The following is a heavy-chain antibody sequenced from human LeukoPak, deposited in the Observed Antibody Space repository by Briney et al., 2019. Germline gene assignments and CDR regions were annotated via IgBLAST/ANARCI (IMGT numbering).Heavy chain of an antibody. D-gene: IGHD3-22*01. CDR3: ARRRYYYDSSGYYFEYYFDY. CDR2: IYYSGST. V-gene: IGHV4-61*01. CDR1: GGSFSSGSYY. Sequence: SETLSLTCTVSGGSFSSGSYYWSWIRQPPGKGLEWIGYIYYSGSTNYNPSLKSRVTISVDTSKNQFSLKLSSVTAADTAVYYCARRRYYYDSSGYYFEYYFDYWGQGTLVTVSS. J-gene: IGHJ4*02.